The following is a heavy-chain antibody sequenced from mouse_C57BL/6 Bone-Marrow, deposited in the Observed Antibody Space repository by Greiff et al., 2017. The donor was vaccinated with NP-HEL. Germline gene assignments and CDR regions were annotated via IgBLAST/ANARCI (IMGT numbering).Heavy chain of an antibody. CDR1: GYTFTSYG. D-gene: IGHD1-1*01. V-gene: IGHV1-81*01. CDR3: APITTVVAGDY. J-gene: IGHJ2*01. Sequence: VQVVESGAELARPGASVKLSCKASGYTFTSYGISWVKQRTGQGLEWIGEIYPRSGNTYYNEKFKGKATLTADKSSSTAYMELRSLTSEDSAVYSCAPITTVVAGDYWGQGTTLTVSS. CDR2: IYPRSGNT.